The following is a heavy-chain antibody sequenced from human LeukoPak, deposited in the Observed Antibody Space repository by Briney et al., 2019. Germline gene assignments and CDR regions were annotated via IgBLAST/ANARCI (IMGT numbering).Heavy chain of an antibody. CDR3: AHRRSGYNWNHGDFDY. D-gene: IGHD1-14*01. CDR1: CSSLTTSGVG. CDR2: LYWDDEK. V-gene: IGHV2-5*02. J-gene: IGHJ4*02. Sequence: SAHTLAQPTQPLTLTCTFICSSLTTSGVGVGWIRQPPKKAPEALALLYWDDEKRSSPSPKPRPTITKVSSTNHLVPMTTNMVPVDTATYVCAHRRSGYNWNHGDFDYWGQGTLVTVSS.